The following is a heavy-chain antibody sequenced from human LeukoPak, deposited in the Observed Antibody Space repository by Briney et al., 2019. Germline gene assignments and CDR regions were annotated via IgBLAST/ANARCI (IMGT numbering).Heavy chain of an antibody. V-gene: IGHV1-2*02. CDR3: ARVDYDFWSGYSNALDY. CDR1: GYTFTGYY. Sequence: GASVKVSCKASGYTFTGYYMHWVRQAPGQGLEWMGWINPNSGGTNYAQKFQGRVTMTRDTSISTAYMELSRLRSDDTAVYYCARVDYDFWSGYSNALDYWGQGTLVTVSS. D-gene: IGHD3-3*01. J-gene: IGHJ4*02. CDR2: INPNSGGT.